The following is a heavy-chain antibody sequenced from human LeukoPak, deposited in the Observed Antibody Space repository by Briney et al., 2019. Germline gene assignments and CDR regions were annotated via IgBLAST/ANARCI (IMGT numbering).Heavy chain of an antibody. V-gene: IGHV3-21*01. CDR3: VRVICTSTSCYGVGSGDY. J-gene: IGHJ4*02. CDR2: ISSSRSYI. CDR1: GFTFSSYS. Sequence: GGSLRLSCAASGFTFSSYSMNWVRQAPGKGLEWVSSISSSRSYIYYADSVKGRFTISRDNAKNSLYLQMNSLRAEDTAVYYCVRVICTSTSCYGVGSGDYWGQGTLVTVSS. D-gene: IGHD2-2*01.